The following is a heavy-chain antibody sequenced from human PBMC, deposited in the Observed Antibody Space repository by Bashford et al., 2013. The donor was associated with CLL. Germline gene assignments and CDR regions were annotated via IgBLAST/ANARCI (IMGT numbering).Heavy chain of an antibody. J-gene: IGHJ2*01. CDR3: ASLTDRHIVLIRGDWYFDL. CDR1: GFTFSSYA. CDR2: ISYDGSNK. Sequence: GGSLRLSCAASGFTFSSYAMHWVRQAPGKGLEWVAVISYDGSNKYYADSVKGRFTISRDNSKNTLYLQMNRLRAEDTAVYYCASLTDRHIVLIRGDWYFDLWG. D-gene: IGHD2-8*01. V-gene: IGHV3-30-3*01.